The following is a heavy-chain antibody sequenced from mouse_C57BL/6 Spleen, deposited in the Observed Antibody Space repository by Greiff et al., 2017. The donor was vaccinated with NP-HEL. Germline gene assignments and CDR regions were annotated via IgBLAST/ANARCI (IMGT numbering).Heavy chain of an antibody. V-gene: IGHV14-3*01. J-gene: IGHJ2*01. CDR2: IDPASGDT. CDR3: TSTTVVANGKFDY. CDR1: GFNIKNSY. Sequence: EVQVVESVAELVRPGASVKLSCTASGFNIKNSYMHWVKQRPEQGLEWIGRIDPASGDTKYAPKFQGKATMTADTSSNTAYLQLSSLTSEDTAVYYGTSTTVVANGKFDYWGQGTTLTVS. D-gene: IGHD1-1*01.